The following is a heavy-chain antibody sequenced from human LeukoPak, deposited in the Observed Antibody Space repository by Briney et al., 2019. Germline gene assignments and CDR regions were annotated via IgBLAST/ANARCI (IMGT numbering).Heavy chain of an antibody. D-gene: IGHD3-10*01. Sequence: PSETLSLTCTVSGGSIGSSRYYWGWIRQPPGKGLEWLGGIYYSGSTYYNPSLKGRVTLSVDTSKNQSSQKLRSATAADTAVYYCARQYYYGSGTKPGKFDYWAQGTLLTVSS. V-gene: IGHV4-39*01. CDR3: ARQYYYGSGTKPGKFDY. J-gene: IGHJ4*02. CDR1: GGSIGSSRYY. CDR2: IYYSGST.